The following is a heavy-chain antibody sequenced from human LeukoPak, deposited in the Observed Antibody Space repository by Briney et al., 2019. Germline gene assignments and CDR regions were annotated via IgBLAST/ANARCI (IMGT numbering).Heavy chain of an antibody. CDR1: GDSVSSNSAA. V-gene: IGHV6-1*01. D-gene: IGHD6-13*01. CDR2: TYYRSKWYN. J-gene: IGHJ6*02. Sequence: SQTLSLTCAISGDSVSSNSAAWNWIRQSPSRGLEWLGRTYYRSKWYNDYAVSVKSRITINPDTSKNQFSLQLNSVTPEDTAVYYCARSQIAAAGDYYCYYGMDVWGQGTTVTVSS. CDR3: ARSQIAAAGDYYCYYGMDV.